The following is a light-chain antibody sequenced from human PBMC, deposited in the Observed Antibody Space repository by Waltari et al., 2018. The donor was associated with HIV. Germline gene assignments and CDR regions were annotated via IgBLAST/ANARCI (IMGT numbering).Light chain of an antibody. CDR3: QSADSSGTYWV. V-gene: IGLV3-25*03. CDR2: KDS. J-gene: IGLJ3*02. Sequence: SYELTQPPSVSVSPGQTARITCSGDALPKQYASWYQQKPGQAPVLGIYKDSERPSGIPERFSGSSSGTTVTLTISGVQAEDEADYYCQSADSSGTYWVFGGGTKLTVL. CDR1: ALPKQY.